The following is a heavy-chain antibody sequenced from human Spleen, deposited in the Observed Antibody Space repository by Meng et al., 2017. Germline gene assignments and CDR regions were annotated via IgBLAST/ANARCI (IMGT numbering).Heavy chain of an antibody. Sequence: QESGPGLGKPSGTLSLTCAASGGCIVSTNWWSWVRQTPGKGLEWIGEIYDSGNTNYNPSLKSRVTISVDKSKNQFSLKLSSVTAADTAVYYCARVRYTRWDYYFDSWGQGTLVTVSS. D-gene: IGHD1-26*01. J-gene: IGHJ4*02. V-gene: IGHV4-4*02. CDR3: ARVRYTRWDYYFDS. CDR1: GGCIVSTNW. CDR2: IYDSGNT.